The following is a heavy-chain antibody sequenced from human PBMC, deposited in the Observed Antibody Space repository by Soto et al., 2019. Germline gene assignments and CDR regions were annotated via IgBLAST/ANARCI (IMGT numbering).Heavy chain of an antibody. V-gene: IGHV1-8*01. CDR3: ARDFIWGSYRLGVCAGRASYDMYV. CDR2: MNTNSGNT. D-gene: IGHD3-16*02. J-gene: IGHJ6*03. Sequence: ASAKVSCKASGYTLTRYDINWALQATGQGLERIGWMNTNSGNTGYAQKFEGRATMTRNTSISTAYMELSSLRSEDTAVYYCARDFIWGSYRLGVCAGRASYDMYVWGKETTVTVSS. CDR1: GYTLTRYD.